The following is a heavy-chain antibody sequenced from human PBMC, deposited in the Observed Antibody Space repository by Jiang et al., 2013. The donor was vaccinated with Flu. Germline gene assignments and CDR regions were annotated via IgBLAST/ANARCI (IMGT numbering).Heavy chain of an antibody. CDR1: GFTFDDYA. D-gene: IGHD6-13*01. CDR2: ISWNSGSI. J-gene: IGHJ4*02. V-gene: IGHV3-9*01. CDR3: AKSEVRSEKPLNEPYSSSWCYYFDY. Sequence: EVQLVESGGGLVQPGRSLRLSCAASGFTFDDYAMHWVRQAPGKGLEWVSGISWNSGSIGYADSVKGRFTISRDNAKNSLYLQMNSLRAEDTALYYCAKSEVRSEKPLNEPYSSSWCYYFDYWGQGTLVTVSS.